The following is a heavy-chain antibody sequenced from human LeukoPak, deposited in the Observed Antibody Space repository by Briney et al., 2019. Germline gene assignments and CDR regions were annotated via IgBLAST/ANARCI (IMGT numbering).Heavy chain of an antibody. J-gene: IGHJ4*02. V-gene: IGHV3-48*01. CDR2: ISASSSTI. CDR3: ARRGYTSGWDY. CDR1: GFTFSSYA. D-gene: IGHD6-19*01. Sequence: GGSLRLSCVASGFTFSSYAMNWVRQAPGKGLEWLSYISASSSTIYYADSVRGRFTISRDNAKNSLYLQINSLRAEDTAVYYCARRGYTSGWDYWGQGTLVTVSS.